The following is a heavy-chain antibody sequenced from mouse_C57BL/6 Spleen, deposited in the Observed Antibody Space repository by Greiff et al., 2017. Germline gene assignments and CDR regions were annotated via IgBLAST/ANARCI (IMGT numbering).Heavy chain of an antibody. D-gene: IGHD1-1*01. CDR2: INPYNGDT. CDR3: ARGYNGSSSYAMDD. V-gene: IGHV1-37*01. Sequence: EVQLQQSGPELVKPGASVKISCKASGYSFTGYFMNWVKQSHGKSLEWIGRINPYNGDTFYNQKFTGTATLTVENSSSTAHMELLSLTAEDGSVYYCARGYNGSSSYAMDDGGQGTSVTVSS. CDR1: GYSFTGYF. J-gene: IGHJ4*01.